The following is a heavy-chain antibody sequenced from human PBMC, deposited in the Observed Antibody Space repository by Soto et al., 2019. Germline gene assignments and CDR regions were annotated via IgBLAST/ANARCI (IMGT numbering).Heavy chain of an antibody. CDR2: IYYSGST. D-gene: IGHD1-1*01. CDR1: GGSISSYY. V-gene: IGHV4-59*01. Sequence: SETLSLTCTVSGGSISSYYWSWIRQPPGKGLEWIGYIYYSGSTNYNPSLKSRVTISVDTSKNQFSLKLSSVTAADTAVYYCARSPPPTGTLFDYWGQGTLVTVSS. J-gene: IGHJ4*02. CDR3: ARSPPPTGTLFDY.